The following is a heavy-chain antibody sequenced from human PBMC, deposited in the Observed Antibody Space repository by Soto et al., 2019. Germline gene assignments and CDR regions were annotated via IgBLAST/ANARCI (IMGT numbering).Heavy chain of an antibody. J-gene: IGHJ5*02. CDR3: ARITMVRGALNWFDP. D-gene: IGHD3-10*01. CDR1: GYSFTSYW. V-gene: IGHV5-51*01. Sequence: GESLKICCKGSGYSFTSYWIGWVRQMPGKGLEWMGIIYPGDSDTRYSPSFQGQVTISADKSISTAYLQWSSLKASDTAMYYCARITMVRGALNWFDPWGRGTLVTVSS. CDR2: IYPGDSDT.